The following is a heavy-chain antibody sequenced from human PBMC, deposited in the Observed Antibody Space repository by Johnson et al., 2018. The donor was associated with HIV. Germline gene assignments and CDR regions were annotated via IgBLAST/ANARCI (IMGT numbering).Heavy chain of an antibody. CDR3: TRDRPFGDGYNDADAFDI. CDR1: GFTFGDYA. J-gene: IGHJ3*02. Sequence: VQLVESGGGVVRPGGSLRLSCAASGFTFGDYAMGWVRQAPGKGLEWVGFISSKAYGGTTEYAASVKGRFTISRDGSKSIAYLQMNSLKTEDTAVYYCTRDRPFGDGYNDADAFDIWGQGTMVTVSS. V-gene: IGHV3-49*04. D-gene: IGHD5-24*01. CDR2: ISSKAYGGTT.